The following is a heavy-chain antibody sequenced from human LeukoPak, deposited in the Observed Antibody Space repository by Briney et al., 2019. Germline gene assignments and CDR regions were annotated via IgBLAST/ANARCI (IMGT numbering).Heavy chain of an antibody. Sequence: PGGSLRLSCAASGFTFSSYSMSWVRQAPGKGLEWVSSISSSSSYIYYADSVEGRFTISRDNAKNSLYLQMNSLRAEDTAVYYCARTYIVATIRAFDIWGQGTMVTVSS. CDR3: ARTYIVATIRAFDI. V-gene: IGHV3-21*01. J-gene: IGHJ3*02. CDR2: ISSSSSYI. D-gene: IGHD5-12*01. CDR1: GFTFSSYS.